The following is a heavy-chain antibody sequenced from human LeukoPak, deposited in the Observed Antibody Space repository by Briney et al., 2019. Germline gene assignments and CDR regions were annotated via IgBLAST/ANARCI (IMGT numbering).Heavy chain of an antibody. J-gene: IGHJ5*02. CDR3: ARERKLLAELLWFGGEFDP. V-gene: IGHV4-61*02. CDR1: GGSISSGSYY. CDR2: IYTSGST. D-gene: IGHD3-10*01. Sequence: SETLSLTCTVSGGSISSGSYYWSWIRQPAGKGLEWIGRIYTSGSTNYNPSLKSRVTISVDTSKNQFSLKLSSVTAADTAVYYCARERKLLAELLWFGGEFDPWGQGTLVTVSS.